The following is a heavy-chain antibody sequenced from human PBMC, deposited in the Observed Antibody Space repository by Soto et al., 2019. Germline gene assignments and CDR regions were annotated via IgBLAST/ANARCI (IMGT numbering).Heavy chain of an antibody. CDR2: IYYSGST. CDR3: ARLPSDSGSYPSYWYFDL. CDR1: GGSISSYY. D-gene: IGHD1-26*01. Sequence: QVQLQESGPGLVKPSETLSLTCTVSGGSISSYYWSWIRQPPGKGLEWIGYIYYSGSTNYNPSLKSRVTISVDTSKNQFSLKLSSVTAADTAVYYCARLPSDSGSYPSYWYFDLWGRGTLVTVSS. V-gene: IGHV4-59*01. J-gene: IGHJ2*01.